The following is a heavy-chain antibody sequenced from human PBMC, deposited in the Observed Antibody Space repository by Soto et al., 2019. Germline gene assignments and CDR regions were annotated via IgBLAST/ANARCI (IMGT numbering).Heavy chain of an antibody. J-gene: IGHJ3*02. V-gene: IGHV4-31*03. CDR2: IYYSGST. CDR3: ARARLRAVYAFDI. CDR1: GGSVSSGAYY. D-gene: IGHD5-12*01. Sequence: QVQLQESDAGLVKASQTLSLTCTVSGGSVSSGAYYWTWIRQRPGKGLEWIGYIYYSGSTYYRPSLKRRLSISLDTSKNQFSLRLSSVTAADTAMYYCARARLRAVYAFDIWGQGTMVTVSS.